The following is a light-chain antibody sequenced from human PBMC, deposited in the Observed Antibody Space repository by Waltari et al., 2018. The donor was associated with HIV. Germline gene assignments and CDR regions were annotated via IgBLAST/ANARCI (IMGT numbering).Light chain of an antibody. CDR3: ATWDISLSAWV. J-gene: IGLJ3*02. CDR1: SSNIATNT. Sequence: QSVLTQSPSASGTPGQRVTISCSGSSSNIATNTVNWYQQLPGTAPKLLIYTNNQRPSGVPARFSGSKSGTSASLAISGLQSDDDADYYCATWDISLSAWVFGGGTKLTVL. V-gene: IGLV1-44*01. CDR2: TNN.